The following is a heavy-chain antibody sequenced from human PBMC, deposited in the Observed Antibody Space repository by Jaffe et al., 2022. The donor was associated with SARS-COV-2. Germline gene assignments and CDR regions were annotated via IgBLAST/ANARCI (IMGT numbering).Heavy chain of an antibody. J-gene: IGHJ3*02. Sequence: EVQLVESGGGLVQPGGSLRLSCAASGFTFSSYEMNWVRQAPGKGLEWVSYISSSGSTIYYADSVKGRFTISRDNAKNSLYLQMNSLRAEDTAVYYCARDGDKTLNVIRTYYDFWSGYPHYRSDAFDIWGQGTMVTVSS. CDR1: GFTFSSYE. CDR2: ISSSGSTI. D-gene: IGHD3-3*01. CDR3: ARDGDKTLNVIRTYYDFWSGYPHYRSDAFDI. V-gene: IGHV3-48*03.